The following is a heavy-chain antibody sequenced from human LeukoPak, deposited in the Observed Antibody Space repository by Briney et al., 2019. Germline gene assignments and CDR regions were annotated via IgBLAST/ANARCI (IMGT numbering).Heavy chain of an antibody. J-gene: IGHJ4*02. CDR3: ARGRPGSGNFFDY. Sequence: PGGSLRLSCAASGFTFSTYWMSWVRQAPGKGLEWVANIRPDGSEKYYVDSVKGRFTISRDNDKNSLYLQMNSLRAEDTAVYYCARGRPGSGNFFDYWGQGTLVTVSS. D-gene: IGHD3-10*01. CDR2: IRPDGSEK. V-gene: IGHV3-7*01. CDR1: GFTFSTYW.